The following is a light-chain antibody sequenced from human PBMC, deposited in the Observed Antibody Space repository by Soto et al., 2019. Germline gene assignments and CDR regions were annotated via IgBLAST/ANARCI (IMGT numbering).Light chain of an antibody. CDR1: QSISSD. Sequence: EIVMTQSPATRSVSPGERATLSCRASQSISSDLAWYQQKPGQAPRLLIYSASTRATGIPARFSGSGSGTEFTLTISSLQSEDFAVSYCQHYSYSPQAVFGPGTKLDIK. J-gene: IGKJ3*01. CDR2: SAS. V-gene: IGKV3D-15*01. CDR3: QHYSYSPQAV.